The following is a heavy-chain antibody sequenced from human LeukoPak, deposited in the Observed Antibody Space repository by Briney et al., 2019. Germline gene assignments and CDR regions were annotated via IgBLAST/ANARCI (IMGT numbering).Heavy chain of an antibody. Sequence: SVTVSRTASAGAFTSYAISWVRQAHGQGIEWMGGIIPIFGTANYAQKFQGRVTITTDESTSTAYMELSSLRSEDTAVYYCARELLWFGEGGNYFDYWGQGTLVTVSS. CDR3: ARELLWFGEGGNYFDY. J-gene: IGHJ4*02. CDR2: IIPIFGTA. CDR1: AGAFTSYA. V-gene: IGHV1-69*05. D-gene: IGHD3-10*01.